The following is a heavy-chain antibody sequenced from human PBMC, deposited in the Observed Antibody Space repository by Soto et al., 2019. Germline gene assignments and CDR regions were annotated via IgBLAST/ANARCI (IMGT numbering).Heavy chain of an antibody. CDR3: ARVPGL. Sequence: QLQLQESGSGLVKPSQTLSLTCAVSGGSISSGGYSWSWIRQPPGKGLEWIGYIFHSGSTYYNPSHQRRVNISVDRSKHQCSLKLSSVTAADTAVYYCARVPGLGGRGTLVTVSS. CDR2: IFHSGST. J-gene: IGHJ2*01. CDR1: GGSISSGGYS. V-gene: IGHV4-30-2*01.